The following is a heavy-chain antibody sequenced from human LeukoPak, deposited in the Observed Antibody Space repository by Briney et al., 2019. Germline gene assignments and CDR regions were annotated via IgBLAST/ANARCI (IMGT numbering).Heavy chain of an antibody. V-gene: IGHV1-18*01. D-gene: IGHD2-15*01. Sequence: GASVKVSCKASGYTFTSYGISWGRQAPGQALEWLEWISTYNRNTNYAQKLQGRVTMTTDTSTSTAYMELRRLRSDDTAVYYCARDLGRYCSGGSCHYYSYYMDVWGKGTTVTVSS. J-gene: IGHJ6*03. CDR2: ISTYNRNT. CDR1: GYTFTSYG. CDR3: ARDLGRYCSGGSCHYYSYYMDV.